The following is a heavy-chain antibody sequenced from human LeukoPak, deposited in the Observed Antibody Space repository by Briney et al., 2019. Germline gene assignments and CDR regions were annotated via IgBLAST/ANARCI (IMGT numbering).Heavy chain of an antibody. V-gene: IGHV3-48*04. CDR3: ARIWGVVVPAAMDY. J-gene: IGHJ4*02. D-gene: IGHD2-2*01. Sequence: GGSLRLSCVTSPGYGFTSHWMNWVRQAPGKGLEWVSYISSSGSTIYYADSVKGRFTISRDNAKNSLYLQMNSLRAEDTAVYYCARIWGVVVPAAMDYWGQGTLVTVSS. CDR1: PGYGFTSHW. CDR2: ISSSGSTI.